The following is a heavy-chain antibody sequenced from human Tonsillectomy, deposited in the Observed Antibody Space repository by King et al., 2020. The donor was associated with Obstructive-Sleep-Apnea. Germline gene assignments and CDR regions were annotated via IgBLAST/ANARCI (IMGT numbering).Heavy chain of an antibody. CDR2: IIPILGIA. D-gene: IGHD3-22*01. CDR3: AGDASYYYDSSGYKVSDY. J-gene: IGHJ4*02. CDR1: GGTFSSYA. Sequence: VQLVESGAEVKKPGSSVKVSCKASGGTFSSYAISWVRQAPGQGLEWMGRIIPILGIANYAQRSQGRVTITADKSTSTAYMELSSLRSEDTAVYYCAGDASYYYDSSGYKVSDYWGQGTLVTVSS. V-gene: IGHV1-69*09.